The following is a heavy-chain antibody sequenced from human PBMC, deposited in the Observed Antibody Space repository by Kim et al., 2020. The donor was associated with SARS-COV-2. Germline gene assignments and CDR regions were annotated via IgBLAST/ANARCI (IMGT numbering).Heavy chain of an antibody. D-gene: IGHD2-15*01. V-gene: IGHV1-18*01. CDR3: ARGCSGGSCYPY. Sequence: NKAQKLKGRVTMTTDTSTSTAYMELRSLRSDDTAVYYCARGCSGGSCYPYWGQGTLVTVSS. J-gene: IGHJ4*02.